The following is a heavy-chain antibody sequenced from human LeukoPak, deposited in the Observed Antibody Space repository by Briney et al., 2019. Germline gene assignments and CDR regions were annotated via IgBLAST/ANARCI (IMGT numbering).Heavy chain of an antibody. D-gene: IGHD4-17*01. CDR2: INPNSGGT. CDR3: ARETLNGDHGH. Sequence: GASVKVSCKASGYTFTGYYMHWVRQAPGQGLEWMGWINPNSGGTNYAQKFQGRVTMTRDTSTSTVYMELSSLRSEDTAVYYCARETLNGDHGHWGQGTLVTVSS. J-gene: IGHJ4*02. V-gene: IGHV1-2*02. CDR1: GYTFTGYY.